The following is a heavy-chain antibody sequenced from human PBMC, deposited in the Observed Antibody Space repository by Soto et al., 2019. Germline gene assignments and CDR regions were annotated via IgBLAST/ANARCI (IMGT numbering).Heavy chain of an antibody. CDR2: VYSGGAT. D-gene: IGHD3-10*01. CDR3: VRGRYGSEIH. J-gene: IGHJ4*02. V-gene: IGHV3-53*04. Sequence: EVRLVESGGGLVQPGRSLRLSCAAFGFTVSSNYMTWVRLAPGKGLEWVSLVYSGGATHYAASVKGRFTISTHSSQNTLFLQMNSLRTEDTATYYCVRGRYGSEIHWGQGTKVTVSS. CDR1: GFTVSSNY.